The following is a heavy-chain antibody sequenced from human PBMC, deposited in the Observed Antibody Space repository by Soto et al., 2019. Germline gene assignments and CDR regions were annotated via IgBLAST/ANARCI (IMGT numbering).Heavy chain of an antibody. CDR2: INYSGST. CDR1: GGSISSSTSY. Sequence: SETLSLTCTVSGGSISSSTSYWGWIRQPPEKGLEWIGSINYSGSTYYSPSLKSRVTISADTSKNQFSLKLSSVTAADTAVYYCARPVNYYYYYRDVWGKGTMVTVSS. V-gene: IGHV4-39*01. CDR3: ARPVNYYYYYRDV. J-gene: IGHJ6*03.